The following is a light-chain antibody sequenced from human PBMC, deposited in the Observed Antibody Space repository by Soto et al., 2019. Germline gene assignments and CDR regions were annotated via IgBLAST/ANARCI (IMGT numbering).Light chain of an antibody. J-gene: IGKJ1*01. V-gene: IGKV3-11*01. CDR2: DAC. CDR1: QSVSSY. Sequence: DIVLTQSPAILSMSPGERATLSCRASQSVSSYFAWYQQKPGQAPRLLIYDACNRATGVPARFSGSGSGTNFTLTISSLEPEDFAVYYCQQRRYWPVTFGQGTKV. CDR3: QQRRYWPVT.